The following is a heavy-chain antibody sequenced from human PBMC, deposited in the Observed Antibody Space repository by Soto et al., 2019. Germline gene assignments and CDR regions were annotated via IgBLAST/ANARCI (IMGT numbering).Heavy chain of an antibody. J-gene: IGHJ4*02. CDR3: AHRKKTITVASYFDY. D-gene: IGHD6-19*01. CDR1: GFSLGTSGEG. CDR2: IYWDDDK. Sequence: SGPTLVNPTQTLTLTCTFSGFSLGTSGEGVGWIRQPPGKALEWLALIYWDDDKRYSPSLKSRLTISKDTSESQVVLTMTNMDPVDTATYFCAHRKKTITVASYFDYWGLGSLVTVSS. V-gene: IGHV2-5*02.